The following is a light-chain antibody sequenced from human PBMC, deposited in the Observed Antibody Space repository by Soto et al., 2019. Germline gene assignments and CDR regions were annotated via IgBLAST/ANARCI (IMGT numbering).Light chain of an antibody. V-gene: IGLV1-47*01. CDR1: RSNIGSNS. Sequence: QSVLTQPPSASGPPGQRVTMSCSGSRSNIGSNSVYWYQQLPGTAPKLLIYRNSQRPSGVPDRLSGSKSGSSASLDISGRRSEDEADYYCAAWDNSLSAVVFGGGTKLTVL. CDR2: RNS. CDR3: AAWDNSLSAVV. J-gene: IGLJ2*01.